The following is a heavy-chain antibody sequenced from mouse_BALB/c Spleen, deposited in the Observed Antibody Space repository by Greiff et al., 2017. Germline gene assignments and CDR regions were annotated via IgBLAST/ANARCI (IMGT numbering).Heavy chain of an antibody. D-gene: IGHD1-1*01. J-gene: IGHJ2*01. V-gene: IGHV1-5*01. Sequence: VQLQQSGAVLARPGASVKMSCKASGYTFTSYWMHWVKQRPGQGLEWIGAIYPGNSDTSYNQKFKGKAKLTAVTSTSTAYMELSSLTNEDSAVYYCTRGILRYPFDYWGQGTTLTVSS. CDR2: IYPGNSDT. CDR1: GYTFTSYW. CDR3: TRGILRYPFDY.